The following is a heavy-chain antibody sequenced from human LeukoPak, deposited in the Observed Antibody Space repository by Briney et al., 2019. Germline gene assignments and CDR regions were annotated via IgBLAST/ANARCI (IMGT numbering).Heavy chain of an antibody. V-gene: IGHV1-69*13. D-gene: IGHD1-26*01. J-gene: IGHJ4*02. CDR1: GGTFSSYA. CDR3: ARDVGGSYLGGLFDY. Sequence: GASVKVSCKASGGTFSSYAISWVRQTPGQGLEWMGGIIPIFGTAKYAQKFQGRVTITADESTSTAYMELSSLRSEDTAVYYCARDVGGSYLGGLFDYWGQGTLVTVSS. CDR2: IIPIFGTA.